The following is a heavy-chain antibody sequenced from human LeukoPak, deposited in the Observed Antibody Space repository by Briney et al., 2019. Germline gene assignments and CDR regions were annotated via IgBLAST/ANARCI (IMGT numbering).Heavy chain of an antibody. CDR2: IYYSGST. J-gene: IGHJ4*02. D-gene: IGHD5-24*01. Sequence: KPSETLSLTCTVSGGSISSSSYYWGWIRQPPGKGLEWIGSIYYSGSTYYNPSLKSRVTISVDTSKNQFSLKLSSVTAADTAVYYCGREMATLYYFDYWGQGTLVTVSS. CDR1: GGSISSSSYY. V-gene: IGHV4-39*07. CDR3: GREMATLYYFDY.